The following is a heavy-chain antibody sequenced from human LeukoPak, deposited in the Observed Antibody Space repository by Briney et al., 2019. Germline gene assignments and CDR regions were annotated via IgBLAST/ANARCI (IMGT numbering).Heavy chain of an antibody. CDR1: GGSFSGYY. CDR3: ARAGDNSGYSDY. V-gene: IGHV4-34*01. Sequence: PSETLSLTCGVYGGSFSGYYWSWIRQPPGKGLEWIGEINHRGSTDYNPSLKSRVTISVDTSKKQFSLKLSSVTAADTAVYYCARAGDNSGYSDYWGQGTLVTVSS. D-gene: IGHD3-22*01. CDR2: INHRGST. J-gene: IGHJ4*02.